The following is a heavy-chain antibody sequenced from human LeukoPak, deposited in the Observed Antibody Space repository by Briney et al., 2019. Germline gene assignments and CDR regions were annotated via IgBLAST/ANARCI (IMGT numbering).Heavy chain of an antibody. Sequence: SETLSLTCTVSGGSISSYYWSWIRQPPGKGLQWIGYIYYSGSTNYNPSLKSRVTISVDTSKNQFSLKLSSVTAADTAVYYCAREYSYGNFDYWGQGTLVTVSS. CDR3: AREYSYGNFDY. CDR1: GGSISSYY. D-gene: IGHD5-18*01. V-gene: IGHV4-59*01. CDR2: IYYSGST. J-gene: IGHJ4*02.